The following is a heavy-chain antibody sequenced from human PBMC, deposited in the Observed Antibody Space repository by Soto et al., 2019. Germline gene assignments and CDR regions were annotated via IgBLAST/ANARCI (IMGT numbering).Heavy chain of an antibody. V-gene: IGHV4-34*01. D-gene: IGHD6-19*01. Sequence: KTSETLSLTCAVVGDSLRGQSWNWIRQSPGKGLEWIGELDQSGGTNYNPSLKSRAIISDDTSKNQFSLTLTSVTAADTAVYYCAREDSYGWSGESLAVWGQGTTVTVSS. CDR3: AREDSYGWSGESLAV. CDR1: GDSLRGQS. J-gene: IGHJ6*02. CDR2: LDQSGGT.